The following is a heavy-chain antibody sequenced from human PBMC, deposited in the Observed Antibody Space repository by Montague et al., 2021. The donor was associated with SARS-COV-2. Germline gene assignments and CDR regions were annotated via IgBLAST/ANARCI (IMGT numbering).Heavy chain of an antibody. CDR1: GFIFSNYA. J-gene: IGHJ6*02. D-gene: IGHD6-19*01. CDR3: AKDTATIRIAVALMDV. CDR2: MSGSGVRR. V-gene: IGHV3-23*01. Sequence: SLRLSFSASGFIFSNYAMTWVRQAPGKGLEWVSTMSGSGVRRVYADSVRGRFTISRDSSKNTLYLQMNSLRVEDTAVYYFAKDTATIRIAVALMDVWGQGTTVIVSS.